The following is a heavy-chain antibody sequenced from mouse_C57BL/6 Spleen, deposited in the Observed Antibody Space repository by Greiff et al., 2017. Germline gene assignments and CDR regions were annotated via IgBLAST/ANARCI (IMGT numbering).Heavy chain of an antibody. V-gene: IGHV5-16*01. CDR2: INYDGSST. CDR1: GFTFSDYY. J-gene: IGHJ1*03. CDR3: ARGGGHFDV. Sequence: EVKLVESEGGLVQPGSSMKLSCTASGFTFSDYYMAWVRQVPEKGLEWVANINYDGSSTYYLDSLKSRFIISRDNAKNILYLQMSSLKSEDTATYYCARGGGHFDVWGTGTTVTVSS. D-gene: IGHD1-1*02.